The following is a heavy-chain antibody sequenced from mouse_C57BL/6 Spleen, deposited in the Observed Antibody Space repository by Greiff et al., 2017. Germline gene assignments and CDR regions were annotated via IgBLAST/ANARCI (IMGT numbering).Heavy chain of an antibody. CDR2: IHPNSGST. Sequence: VQLQQPGAELVKPGASVKLSCKASGYTFTSYWMHWVKQRPGQGLEWIGMIHPNSGSTNYNEKFKSKATLTVDKSSSTAYMQLSSLTSEDSAVYYCARGVITTVEGFAYWGQGTLVTVSA. CDR3: ARGVITTVEGFAY. CDR1: GYTFTSYW. V-gene: IGHV1-64*01. J-gene: IGHJ3*01. D-gene: IGHD1-1*01.